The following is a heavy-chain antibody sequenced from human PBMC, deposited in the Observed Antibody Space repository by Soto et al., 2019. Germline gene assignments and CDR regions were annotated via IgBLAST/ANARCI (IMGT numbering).Heavy chain of an antibody. CDR3: ARSRDYGDSRAYYAMDV. CDR2: INPNSGGT. Sequence: ASVKVSCKASGYTFSDYIMHWVRQAPGQGLEWMGWINPNSGGTNYAQKFQGRVTMTRDTSISTTYMELSRLRSDDTAIYYCARSRDYGDSRAYYAMDVWGQGTTVTVSS. J-gene: IGHJ6*02. D-gene: IGHD4-17*01. V-gene: IGHV1-2*02. CDR1: GYTFSDYI.